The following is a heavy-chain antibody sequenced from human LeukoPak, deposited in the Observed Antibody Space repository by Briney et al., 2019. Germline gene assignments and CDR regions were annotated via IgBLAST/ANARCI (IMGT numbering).Heavy chain of an antibody. CDR3: AKGQGSGSY. Sequence: GGSLRLSCVASGFTFSTYAMTWVRQAPGKGLEWVSAISGSGGSTYYADSVKGRFTISRDNSKNTLYLQMNSLRAEDTAVYYCAKGQGSGSYWGQGTLVTVSS. CDR2: ISGSGGST. CDR1: GFTFSTYA. V-gene: IGHV3-23*01. D-gene: IGHD6-19*01. J-gene: IGHJ4*02.